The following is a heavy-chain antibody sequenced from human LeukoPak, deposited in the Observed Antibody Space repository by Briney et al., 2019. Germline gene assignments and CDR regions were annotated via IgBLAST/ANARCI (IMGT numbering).Heavy chain of an antibody. V-gene: IGHV3-15*01. CDR2: IKSKTDGGTT. J-gene: IGHJ4*02. CDR1: GFTFSNAW. Sequence: GGSLRLSCAASGFTFSNAWMSWVRQAPGKGLEWVGRIKSKTDGGTTDYAAPVKGRFTISRDDSKNTLYLQMNSLKTEDTAVYYCTTNYVWGSYRYWAFDYWGQGTLVTVSS. D-gene: IGHD3-16*02. CDR3: TTNYVWGSYRYWAFDY.